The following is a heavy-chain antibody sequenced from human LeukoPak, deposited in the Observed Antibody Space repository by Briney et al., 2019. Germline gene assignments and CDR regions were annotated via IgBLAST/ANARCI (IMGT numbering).Heavy chain of an antibody. CDR2: IYYSGST. V-gene: IGHV4-59*01. Sequence: PSETLSLTCTVSGGSISSYYWSWIRQPPGKGLEWIGYIYYSGSTNYNPSLKSRVTISVDTSKNQFSLKLSSVTAADTAVYYCARDRPDGITGTRGPYGMDVWDKGTTVTVSS. D-gene: IGHD1-20*01. CDR3: ARDRPDGITGTRGPYGMDV. J-gene: IGHJ6*04. CDR1: GGSISSYY.